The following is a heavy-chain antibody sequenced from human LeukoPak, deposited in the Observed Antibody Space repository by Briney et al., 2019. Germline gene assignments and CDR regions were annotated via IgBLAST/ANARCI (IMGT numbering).Heavy chain of an antibody. V-gene: IGHV4-59*12. Sequence: SETLSLTCTVSGDSISSYYWSWIRQPPGKGLEWIGYIYNSGSTDYNPSLKSRVTISLDTSKKQFSLKLSAVTAADTAVYYCARARRQWLVRTDAFDIWGQGTMVTVSS. CDR1: GDSISSYY. CDR2: IYNSGST. J-gene: IGHJ3*02. D-gene: IGHD6-19*01. CDR3: ARARRQWLVRTDAFDI.